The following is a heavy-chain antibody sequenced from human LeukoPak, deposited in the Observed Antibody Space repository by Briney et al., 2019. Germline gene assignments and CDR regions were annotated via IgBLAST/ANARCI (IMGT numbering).Heavy chain of an antibody. J-gene: IGHJ4*02. CDR1: GGSISSGDYY. D-gene: IGHD3-22*01. V-gene: IGHV4-30-4*01. CDR2: IYYSGST. CDR3: ARAGSDYYDSSSYYYFDY. Sequence: SETLSLTCTVSGGSISSGDYYRSWIRQPPGKGLEWIGYIYYSGSTYYNPSLKSRVTISVDTSKNQFSLKLSSETAADTAVYYCARAGSDYYDSSSYYYFDYWGQGTLVTVSS.